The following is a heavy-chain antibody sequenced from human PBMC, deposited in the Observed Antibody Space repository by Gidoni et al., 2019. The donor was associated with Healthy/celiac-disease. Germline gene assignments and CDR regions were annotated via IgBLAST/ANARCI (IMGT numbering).Heavy chain of an antibody. CDR3: AREEQQLVLIDY. CDR2: IYYSGST. CDR1: GGSISRGGYS. Sequence: QVQLQESGQGLVMPSQTLSLTCTVSGGSISRGGYSWSWIRQHPGQGLEWIGYIYYSGSTYYNPSLKSRVTISVETSKNQFSLKLSSVTAADTAVYYCAREEQQLVLIDYWGQGTLVTVSS. V-gene: IGHV4-31*03. J-gene: IGHJ4*02. D-gene: IGHD6-13*01.